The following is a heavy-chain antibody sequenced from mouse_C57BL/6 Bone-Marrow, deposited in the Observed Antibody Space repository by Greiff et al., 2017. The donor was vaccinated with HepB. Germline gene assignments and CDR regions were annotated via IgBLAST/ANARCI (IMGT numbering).Heavy chain of an antibody. CDR3: ARWDDGYALDY. D-gene: IGHD2-3*01. CDR1: GYTFTSYW. Sequence: QVQLQQPGAELVKPGASVKMSCKASGYTFTSYWITWVKQRPGQGLEWIGDIYPGSGSTNYNEKFKSKATLTVDTSSSTAYMQLSSLTSEDSAAYYCARWDDGYALDYWGQGTTLTVSS. CDR2: IYPGSGST. V-gene: IGHV1-55*01. J-gene: IGHJ2*01.